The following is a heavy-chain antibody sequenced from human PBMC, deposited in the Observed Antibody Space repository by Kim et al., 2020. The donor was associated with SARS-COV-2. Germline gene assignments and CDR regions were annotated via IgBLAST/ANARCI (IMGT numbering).Heavy chain of an antibody. V-gene: IGHV4-39*01. CDR1: GASISSNSYY. Sequence: SETLSLTCTVSGASISSNSYYWAWIRQPPGKGLEWIGSIHYSGDTNHNPSLKSRGTMTVDTSKNQFSLRLTYLTAADTPAYYCARRVRTRADCSDDTCYTTALDMWGQKTMGTVSS. CDR2: IHYSGDT. D-gene: IGHD2-15*01. CDR3: ARRVRTRADCSDDTCYTTALDM. J-gene: IGHJ3*02.